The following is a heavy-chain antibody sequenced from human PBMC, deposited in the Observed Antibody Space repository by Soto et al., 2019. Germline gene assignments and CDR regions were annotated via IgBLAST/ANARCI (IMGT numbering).Heavy chain of an antibody. CDR2: ISYDGTSE. D-gene: IGHD3-10*01. CDR3: LSDYSGWFDF. V-gene: IGHV3-30-3*01. CDR1: GFTFSSYP. Sequence: QVQLVESGGGVVQPGRSLRLSCAASGFTFSSYPIHWFRQASGKGLEWVGSISYDGTSEDFADSLSGRFTIFRDNSKNMLWLQMISLRSEDPAVYYRLSDYSGWFDFCGQGSLVSVSS. J-gene: IGHJ4*02.